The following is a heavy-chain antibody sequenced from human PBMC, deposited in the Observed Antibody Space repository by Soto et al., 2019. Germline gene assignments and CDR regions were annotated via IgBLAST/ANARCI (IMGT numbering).Heavy chain of an antibody. J-gene: IGHJ3*02. CDR1: GFTFSVFA. CDR2: ISGRGENT. CDR3: AKDRGTGDYGVNAVDI. V-gene: IGHV3-23*01. D-gene: IGHD7-27*01. Sequence: EVQLLESGGGWVQPGGSLRLSCAASGFTFSVFAMSWVRQAPGKGLELVSTISGRGENTYYADSVKGRFTISRDNSKNTLNLQMNSLRGEDTAVYYCAKDRGTGDYGVNAVDIWGQGTMVTVAS.